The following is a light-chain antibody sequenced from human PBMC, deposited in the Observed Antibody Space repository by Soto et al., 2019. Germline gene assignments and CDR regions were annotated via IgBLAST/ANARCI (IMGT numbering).Light chain of an antibody. CDR1: QSISSY. Sequence: DIQMTQSPSSLSASVGDRVTITCRASQSISSYLNWYQQKPGKAPKLLIYAASSLQSGVPSRFSGSGSGTDFTLTISSLQPEDFATYYCQQSYSTWPFGQWTKVEIK. CDR3: QQSYSTWP. J-gene: IGKJ1*01. V-gene: IGKV1-39*01. CDR2: AAS.